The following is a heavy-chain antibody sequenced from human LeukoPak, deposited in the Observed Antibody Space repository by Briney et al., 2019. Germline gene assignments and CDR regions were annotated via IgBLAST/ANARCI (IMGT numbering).Heavy chain of an antibody. CDR2: ISGSGDST. Sequence: PGGSLRLSCAASGFTFSNYAMSWVRQAPGKGLEWVSVISGSGDSTFYTDFVKGRFTISRDDSKNTLYLQMSSLRADDTAVYYCAKGSSASCYSSVNFWGQGTLVTVSS. V-gene: IGHV3-23*01. CDR3: AKGSSASCYSSVNF. CDR1: GFTFSNYA. D-gene: IGHD2-15*01. J-gene: IGHJ4*02.